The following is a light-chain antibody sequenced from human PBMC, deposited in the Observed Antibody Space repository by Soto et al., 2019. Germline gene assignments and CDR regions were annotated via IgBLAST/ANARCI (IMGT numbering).Light chain of an antibody. CDR2: DAS. CDR1: QSINSH. Sequence: EIVLTQSPTTLSLSPGERATLSCRASQSINSHLAWYQQKPGQAPRLLMYDASIRATDIPARFSGSGSGTAFTLTISSLDPEAFAVYYCQQRSTWPLTFGGGTKVEIK. V-gene: IGKV3-11*01. CDR3: QQRSTWPLT. J-gene: IGKJ4*01.